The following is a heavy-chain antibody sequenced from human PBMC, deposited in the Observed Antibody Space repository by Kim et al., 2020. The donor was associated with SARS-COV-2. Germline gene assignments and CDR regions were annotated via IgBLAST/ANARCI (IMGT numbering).Heavy chain of an antibody. Sequence: GGSLRLSCAASGFTFSSYGMHWVRQAPGKGLEWVAVIWYDGSNKYYADSVKGRFTISRDNSKNTLYLQMNSLRAEVTAVYYCARDLKYYDILSGYYPPQGVYYSYGMAVWGQGTTVTVSS. D-gene: IGHD3-9*01. V-gene: IGHV3-33*01. J-gene: IGHJ6*02. CDR2: IWYDGSNK. CDR3: ARDLKYYDILSGYYPPQGVYYSYGMAV. CDR1: GFTFSSYG.